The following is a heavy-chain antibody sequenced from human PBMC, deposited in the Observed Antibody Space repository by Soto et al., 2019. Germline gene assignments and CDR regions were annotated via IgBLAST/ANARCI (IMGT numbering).Heavy chain of an antibody. CDR3: AKPGRGYCSGGSCYSDAFDI. V-gene: IGHV3-23*01. Sequence: EVQLLESGGGLVQPGGSLRLSCAASGFTFSSYAMSWVRQAPGKGLEWVSAISGSGGSTYYADSVKGRFTISRDNSKNTLYLPMNSLRAEDTAVYYCAKPGRGYCSGGSCYSDAFDIWGQGTMVTVSS. D-gene: IGHD2-15*01. CDR2: ISGSGGST. J-gene: IGHJ3*02. CDR1: GFTFSSYA.